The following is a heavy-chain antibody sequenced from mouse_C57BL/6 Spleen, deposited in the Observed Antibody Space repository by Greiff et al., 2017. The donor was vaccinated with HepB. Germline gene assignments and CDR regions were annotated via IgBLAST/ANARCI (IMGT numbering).Heavy chain of an antibody. D-gene: IGHD1-1*01. V-gene: IGHV1-50*01. J-gene: IGHJ4*01. Sequence: QVQLQQPGAELVKPGASVKLSCKASGYTFTSYWMQWVKQRPGQGLEWIGEIDPSDSYTNYNQKFKGKATLTVDTSSSTAYMQLSSLTSEDSAVYYCVLIYYYGSKGYYAMDYWGQGTSVTVSS. CDR3: VLIYYYGSKGYYAMDY. CDR1: GYTFTSYW. CDR2: IDPSDSYT.